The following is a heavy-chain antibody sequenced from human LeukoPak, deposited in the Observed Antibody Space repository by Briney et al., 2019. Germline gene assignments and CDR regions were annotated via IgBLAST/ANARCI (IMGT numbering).Heavy chain of an antibody. CDR2: INHSGST. CDR3: ARFVGVVVILSIDY. J-gene: IGHJ4*02. D-gene: IGHD3-22*01. Sequence: SETLSLTCAVYGGSFSGYYWSWIRQPPGKGLEWIGEINHSGSTNYNPSLKSRVTISVDTSKNQFSLKLSSVTAADTAVYYCARFVGVVVILSIDYWGQGTLVTVSS. CDR1: GGSFSGYY. V-gene: IGHV4-34*01.